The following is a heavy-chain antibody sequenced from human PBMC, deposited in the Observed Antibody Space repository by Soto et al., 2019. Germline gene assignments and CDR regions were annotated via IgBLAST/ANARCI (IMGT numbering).Heavy chain of an antibody. CDR2: VSGSGGAA. CDR1: GFTFSNYA. V-gene: IGHV3-23*01. CDR3: AKGWSSSAWDSHYFDS. Sequence: EVQLLESGGGLVQPGGSLRLSCAASGFTFSNYAMSWVRQAPGKGREWVAAVSGSGGAAYYADSVKGRFTISRDNAKNTMSLAMNSLRADDSAVYYCAKGWSSSAWDSHYFDSWGQGIRVTVSS. J-gene: IGHJ4*02. D-gene: IGHD3-3*01.